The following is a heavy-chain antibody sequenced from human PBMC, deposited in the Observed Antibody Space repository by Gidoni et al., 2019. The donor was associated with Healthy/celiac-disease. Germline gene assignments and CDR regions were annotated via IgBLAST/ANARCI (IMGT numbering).Heavy chain of an antibody. J-gene: IGHJ4*02. CDR2: IWYDGSNK. CDR1: GFTLSSYG. CDR3: ARGNIVVVTAVFIDY. Sequence: QVQLVESGGGVVQPGGSLRLSCAASGFTLSSYGMHRVRQARGTGLGWVAGIWYDGSNKYYADSVKGRFTISRDNSKNTLYLQMNSLRAEDTAVYYCARGNIVVVTAVFIDYWGQGTLVTVSS. D-gene: IGHD2-21*02. V-gene: IGHV3-33*01.